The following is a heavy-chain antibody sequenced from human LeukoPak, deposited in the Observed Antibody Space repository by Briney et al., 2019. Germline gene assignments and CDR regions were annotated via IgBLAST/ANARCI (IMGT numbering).Heavy chain of an antibody. CDR3: AKDDSRGSGSSGWFDP. J-gene: IGHJ5*02. D-gene: IGHD3-10*01. Sequence: GGSLRLSSAASGFTFSSYAISWVRQAPGKGLEWVSAISGSGGSTYYADSVKGRFTISRDNSKNTLYLQMNSLRAGDTAVYYCAKDDSRGSGSSGWFDPWGQGTLVTVSS. V-gene: IGHV3-23*01. CDR1: GFTFSSYA. CDR2: ISGSGGST.